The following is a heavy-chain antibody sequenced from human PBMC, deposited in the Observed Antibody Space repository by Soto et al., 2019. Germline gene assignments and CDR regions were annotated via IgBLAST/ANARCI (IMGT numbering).Heavy chain of an antibody. CDR3: TRDARREIQGPIDY. D-gene: IGHD1-26*01. J-gene: IGHJ4*02. Sequence: ASVKVSCKTSEYPFTRYTIHWVRQAPGQRLEWVGCINAGNGNTRYSQKFQDRVTITRDTSATTAYMELSNLRSEDSALHYCTRDARREIQGPIDYWGQGTLVTVSS. CDR1: EYPFTRYT. V-gene: IGHV1-3*01. CDR2: INAGNGNT.